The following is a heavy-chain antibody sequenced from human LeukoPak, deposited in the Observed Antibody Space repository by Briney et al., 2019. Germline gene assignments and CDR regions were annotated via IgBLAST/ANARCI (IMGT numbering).Heavy chain of an antibody. CDR1: GGSISSSSYY. Sequence: PSETLSLTCTVSGGSISSSSYYWGWIRQPPGKGLEWIGSIYYSGSTYYNPSLKSRVTISVDTSKNQFSLKLSSVTAAGTAVYYCARDSQQSRVDWGQGTLVTVSS. CDR3: ARDSQQSRVD. V-gene: IGHV4-39*07. J-gene: IGHJ4*02. CDR2: IYYSGST. D-gene: IGHD4-11*01.